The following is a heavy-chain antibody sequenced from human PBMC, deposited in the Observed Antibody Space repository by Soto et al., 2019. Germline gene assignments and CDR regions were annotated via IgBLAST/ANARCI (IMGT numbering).Heavy chain of an antibody. V-gene: IGHV3-30-3*01. Sequence: QVQLVESGGGVVQPGRSLRLSCAASGFTFSSYAMHWVRQAPGKGLEWVAVISYDGSNKYYADSVKGRFTISRDNSKNTLYLQMNSLRAEDTAVYYCARAPGPYGDYVFDYWGQGTLVTVSS. J-gene: IGHJ4*02. CDR1: GFTFSSYA. CDR2: ISYDGSNK. CDR3: ARAPGPYGDYVFDY. D-gene: IGHD4-17*01.